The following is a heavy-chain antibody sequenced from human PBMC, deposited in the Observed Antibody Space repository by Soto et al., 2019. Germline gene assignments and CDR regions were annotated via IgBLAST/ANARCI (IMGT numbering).Heavy chain of an antibody. V-gene: IGHV3-23*01. Sequence: GGSLRLSCAASGFTFSSYAMSWVRQAPGKGLEWVSAISGSGGSTYYADSVKGRFTISRDNSKNTLYLQMNSLRAEDTAVYYCAKGLAGTLSLSSLFVYFDYWGQGTLVTVSS. D-gene: IGHD6-19*01. J-gene: IGHJ4*02. CDR1: GFTFSSYA. CDR3: AKGLAGTLSLSSLFVYFDY. CDR2: ISGSGGST.